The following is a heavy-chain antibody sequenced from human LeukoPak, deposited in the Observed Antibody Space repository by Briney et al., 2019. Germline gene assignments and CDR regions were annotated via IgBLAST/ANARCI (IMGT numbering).Heavy chain of an antibody. CDR2: IYYSGNT. CDR3: ARHYDFWSGYIDY. D-gene: IGHD3-3*01. J-gene: IGHJ4*02. CDR1: GGSISSYY. V-gene: IGHV4-59*01. Sequence: SETLSLTRTVSGGSISSYYWSWIRQPPGKGLEWIGYIYYSGNTNYNPSLKSRVTISVDTSKNQFSLKLSSVTAADTAVYYCARHYDFWSGYIDYWGQGTLVTVSS.